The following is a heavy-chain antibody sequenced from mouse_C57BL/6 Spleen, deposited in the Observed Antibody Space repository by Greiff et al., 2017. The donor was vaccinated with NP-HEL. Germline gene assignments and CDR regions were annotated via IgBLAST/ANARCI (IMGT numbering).Heavy chain of an antibody. V-gene: IGHV1-80*01. D-gene: IGHD1-1*01. CDR3: ASYLYYGSKSYYFDY. CDR1: GYAFSSYW. J-gene: IGHJ2*01. Sequence: QVQLKQSGAELVKPGASVKISCKASGYAFSSYWMNWVKQRPGKGLEWIGQIYPGDGDTNYNGKFKGKATLTADKSSSTAYMQLSSLTSEDSAVYFCASYLYYGSKSYYFDYWGQGTTLTVSS. CDR2: IYPGDGDT.